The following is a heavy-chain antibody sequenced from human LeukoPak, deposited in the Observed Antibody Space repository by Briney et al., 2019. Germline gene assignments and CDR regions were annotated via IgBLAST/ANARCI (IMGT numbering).Heavy chain of an antibody. V-gene: IGHV4-59*01. CDR1: GGSISSYY. J-gene: IGHJ4*02. CDR2: IYYSGTT. D-gene: IGHD3-10*01. Sequence: SETLSLTCTVSGGSISSYYWSWIRQPPGKGLEWIGYIYYSGTTNYNPSLKSRVTLSVDTAKNQFSLKLSSVTAADTAVYYCATETGVYFEYWGQGTLVTVSS. CDR3: ATETGVYFEY.